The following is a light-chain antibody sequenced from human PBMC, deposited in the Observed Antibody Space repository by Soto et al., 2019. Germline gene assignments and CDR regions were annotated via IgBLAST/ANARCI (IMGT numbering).Light chain of an antibody. V-gene: IGLV1-44*01. CDR1: SSNIGGNT. Sequence: QSVLTQPPSASGNPGQRVTISCSGSSSNIGGNTVNWYQQFPGTAPKLLIYSNNQRPSGVPDRFSGSKSDTSASLAISGLQSEDEADYYCAAWDDSLTGLVFGTGTKLTVL. CDR3: AAWDDSLTGLV. CDR2: SNN. J-gene: IGLJ1*01.